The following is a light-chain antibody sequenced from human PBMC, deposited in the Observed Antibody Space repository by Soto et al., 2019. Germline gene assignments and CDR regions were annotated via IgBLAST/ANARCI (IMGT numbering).Light chain of an antibody. CDR1: QSISSF. CDR3: QQSSTAPWT. CDR2: AAS. Sequence: DIQMTQSPSSLSASVGDRVTITCRASQSISSFLNWYQQRPGKAPKLLIYAASSLQSGVPSRFSGSESGTDFTLTISSLQPADLATYYCQQSSTAPWTFGQGNKVEIK. J-gene: IGKJ1*01. V-gene: IGKV1-39*01.